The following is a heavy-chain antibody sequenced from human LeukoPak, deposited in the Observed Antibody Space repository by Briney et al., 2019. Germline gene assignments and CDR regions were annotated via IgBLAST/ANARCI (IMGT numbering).Heavy chain of an antibody. CDR3: ASVSVYYYDSEYDAFDI. Sequence: GGSLRLSCAASGFTVSSNYMSWVRQAPGKGLEWVSVIYSGYSTYYADSVKGRFTISRDNSKNTLYLQMNSLRAEDTAVYYCASVSVYYYDSEYDAFDIWGQGTMVTVSS. V-gene: IGHV3-66*01. CDR1: GFTVSSNY. J-gene: IGHJ3*02. CDR2: IYSGYST. D-gene: IGHD3-22*01.